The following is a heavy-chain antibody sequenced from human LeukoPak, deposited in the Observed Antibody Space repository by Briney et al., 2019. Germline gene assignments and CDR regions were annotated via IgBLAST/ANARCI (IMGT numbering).Heavy chain of an antibody. V-gene: IGHV4-4*02. J-gene: IGHJ4*02. D-gene: IGHD3-22*01. CDR2: IYHSGST. Sequence: SETRSLTCAVSGGSISSRNWWSWVRQPPGKGLEWIGEIYHSGSTNYNPSLKSRVTISVDKSKNQFSLKLSSVTAADTAVYYCARDNYYDSSGSDYWGQGTLVTVSS. CDR3: ARDNYYDSSGSDY. CDR1: GGSISSRNW.